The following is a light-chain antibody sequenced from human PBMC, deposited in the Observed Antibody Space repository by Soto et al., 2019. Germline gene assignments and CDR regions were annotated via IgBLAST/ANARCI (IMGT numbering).Light chain of an antibody. CDR3: AAWDDSLTGSWV. CDR2: SNS. Sequence: QSVLTQPPSASGTPGQRVTISCSGSSSNIGNNPVNWYQQLPGTAPKFLIYSNSHRPSGVPDRFSGSKSGTSASLAISGLQSEDEADYYCAAWDDSLTGSWVFGGGTKLTVL. J-gene: IGLJ3*02. V-gene: IGLV1-44*01. CDR1: SSNIGNNP.